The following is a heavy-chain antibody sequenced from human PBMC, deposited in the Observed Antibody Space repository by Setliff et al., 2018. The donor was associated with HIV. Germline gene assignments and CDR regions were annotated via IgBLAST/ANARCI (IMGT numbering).Heavy chain of an antibody. Sequence: SETLSLTCAVYGGSFSGYYWSWIRQPPGKGLEWIGEINHSGSTNYNPSLRSRLSMSVDTSKNQFSLELSSVTAADTAVYYCARGRDFWSGYYSPWGQGTLVTVSS. J-gene: IGHJ5*02. CDR1: GGSFSGYY. CDR2: INHSGST. CDR3: ARGRDFWSGYYSP. D-gene: IGHD3-3*01. V-gene: IGHV4-34*09.